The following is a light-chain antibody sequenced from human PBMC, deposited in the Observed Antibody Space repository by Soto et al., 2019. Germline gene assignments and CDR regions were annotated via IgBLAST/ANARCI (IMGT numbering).Light chain of an antibody. V-gene: IGLV1-40*01. J-gene: IGLJ3*02. CDR2: GHT. CDR3: AAWDDSLSGPGWV. CDR1: SSNIGAGYN. Sequence: QSVLTQPPSVSGAPGQRVTISCTGSSSNIGAGYNVHWYQQFPGTAPKLLIFGHTNRPSGVPDRISGSKSGASASLDISGLRSEDEADYYCAAWDDSLSGPGWVFGGGTKLTVL.